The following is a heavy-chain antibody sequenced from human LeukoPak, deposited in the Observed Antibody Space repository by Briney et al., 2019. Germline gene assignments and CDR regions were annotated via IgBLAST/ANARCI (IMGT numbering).Heavy chain of an antibody. CDR2: IRYDGSIK. CDR3: ARDFYNYYDSSGCFDY. Sequence: PGGSLRLSCAASGFTFNSYGMHWVRQAPGRGLEWVAFIRYDGSIKYYADSVKGRFTISRDNAKNSLYLQMNSLRAEDTAVYYCARDFYNYYDSSGCFDYWGQGTLVTVSS. D-gene: IGHD3-22*01. V-gene: IGHV3-30*02. CDR1: GFTFNSYG. J-gene: IGHJ4*02.